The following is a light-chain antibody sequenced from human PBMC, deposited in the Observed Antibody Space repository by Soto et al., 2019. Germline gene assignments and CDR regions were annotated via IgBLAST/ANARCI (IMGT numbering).Light chain of an antibody. J-gene: IGKJ4*01. CDR2: DAS. CDR3: QQRSNWPST. V-gene: IGKV3-11*01. CDR1: QSVSGY. Sequence: EIVLTQSPATLSLSPGERATLSCRASQSVSGYLAWYQQKPGQAPRLLMYDASNRATGIPARFSGSGSGTEFTLTISSLEPEDLAVYYCQQRSNWPSTFGGGTKVEIK.